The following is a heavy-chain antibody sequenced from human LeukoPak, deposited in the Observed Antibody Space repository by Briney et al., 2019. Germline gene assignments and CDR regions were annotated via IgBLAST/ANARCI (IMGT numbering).Heavy chain of an antibody. CDR2: IYSSGST. CDR1: GRDIIPFY. Sequence: SETLSLTCSVSGRDIIPFYWNWIRQPAGKGLEWIGRIYSSGSTKYNPSLKSRVTMSVDTSKNQFSLKLSSVTAADTAVYYCAKDYYDSSEGWFDPWGQGTLVTVSS. V-gene: IGHV4-4*07. J-gene: IGHJ5*02. CDR3: AKDYYDSSEGWFDP. D-gene: IGHD3-22*01.